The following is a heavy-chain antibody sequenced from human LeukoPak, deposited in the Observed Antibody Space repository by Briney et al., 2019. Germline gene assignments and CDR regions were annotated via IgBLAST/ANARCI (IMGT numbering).Heavy chain of an antibody. CDR1: GGSISSGGYS. CDR2: IYHSGST. D-gene: IGHD3-10*01. CDR3: ARDQISYYYGSGRGRAFDI. J-gene: IGHJ3*02. V-gene: IGHV4-30-2*01. Sequence: SETLSLTCAVSGGSISSGGYSWSWIRQPPGKGLEWIGYIYHSGSTYYNPSLKSRVTISVDRSKNQFSLKLSSVTAADTAVYYCARDQISYYYGSGRGRAFDIWGQGTMVTVSS.